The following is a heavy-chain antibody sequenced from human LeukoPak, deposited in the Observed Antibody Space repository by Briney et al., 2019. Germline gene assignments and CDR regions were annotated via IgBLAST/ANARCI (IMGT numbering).Heavy chain of an antibody. D-gene: IGHD3-9*01. CDR3: ARVPLRSFDLDSFDI. V-gene: IGHV4-61*03. Sequence: LETLSLTGTVSGGSVSSGSYYWSWIRQPPGKGLEWIGYMYYSGSTNYNPSLKSRVTISVDTSKNHFSLKLSSMTAADTAVYYCARVPLRSFDLDSFDIWGQGTMVTVSS. J-gene: IGHJ3*02. CDR1: GGSVSSGSYY. CDR2: MYYSGST.